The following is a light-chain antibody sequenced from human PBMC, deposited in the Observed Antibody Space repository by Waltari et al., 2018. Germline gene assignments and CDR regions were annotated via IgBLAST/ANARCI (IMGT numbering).Light chain of an antibody. CDR1: QSISKW. Sequence: DIRMTQSPSTLSASAGDRVIISCRASQSISKWLAWYQQKPGKAPKHLIYEASTLQSGVPSRFIGTGSGTDFTLTISSLQPDDFATYYCQQYNSYSLLTFGGGTKVEIK. J-gene: IGKJ4*01. CDR2: EAS. V-gene: IGKV1-5*03. CDR3: QQYNSYSLLT.